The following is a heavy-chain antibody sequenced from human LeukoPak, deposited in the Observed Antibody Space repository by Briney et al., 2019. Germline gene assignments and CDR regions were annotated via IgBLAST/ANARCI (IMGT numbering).Heavy chain of an antibody. J-gene: IGHJ6*03. CDR3: AKDGYDYYYYYMDV. CDR2: ISGSGGTT. CDR1: GFTFSSYA. Sequence: GGSLRLSCAASGFTFSSYAMSWVRQAPGEGLEWVSAISGSGGTTYYADSVKGRFTISRDNSKNTLYLQMNSLRAEDTAVYYCAKDGYDYYYYYMDVWGKGTTVTVCS. D-gene: IGHD1-1*01. V-gene: IGHV3-23*01.